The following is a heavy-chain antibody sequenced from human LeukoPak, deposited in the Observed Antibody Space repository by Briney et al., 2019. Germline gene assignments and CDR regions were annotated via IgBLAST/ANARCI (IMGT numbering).Heavy chain of an antibody. J-gene: IGHJ6*03. V-gene: IGHV4-39*01. CDR1: GFTFSSYAMH. D-gene: IGHD2-2*01. CDR2: IYYSGST. Sequence: PGRSLRLSCAASGFTFSSYAMHWVRQPPGKGLEWIGSIYYSGSTYYNPSLKSRVTISVDTSKNQFSLKMSSVTAADTAVYYCARVAGDIVVAGDYYYYYMDVWGKGTTVTVSS. CDR3: ARVAGDIVVAGDYYYYYMDV.